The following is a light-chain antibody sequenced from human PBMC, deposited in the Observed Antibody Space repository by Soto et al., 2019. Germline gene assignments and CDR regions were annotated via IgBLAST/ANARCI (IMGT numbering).Light chain of an antibody. J-gene: IGKJ4*01. Sequence: EIVLTQSPATLSLSPGERATLSCRASQSVSNYLAWYQQKPGQAPRLLIYDASNRATRIPARFSGSGSGTDFTLTISSLEPEDSALYYCQESSTFGGGTKVEIK. CDR2: DAS. CDR3: QESST. CDR1: QSVSNY. V-gene: IGKV3-11*01.